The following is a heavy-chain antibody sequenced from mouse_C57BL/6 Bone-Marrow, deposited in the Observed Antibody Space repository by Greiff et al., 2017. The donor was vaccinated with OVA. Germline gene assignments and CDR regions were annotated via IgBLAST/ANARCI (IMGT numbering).Heavy chain of an antibody. CDR2: IYPSDSET. J-gene: IGHJ4*01. Sequence: QVQLQQPGAELVRSGSSVKLSCKASGYTFTSYWMDWVKQRPGQGLEWIGNIYPSDSETHYNQKFKDKATLTVDKSSSTAYMQLSSLTSEDSAVYYCASALYYDYDGYAMDYWGQGTSVTVSS. CDR3: ASALYYDYDGYAMDY. CDR1: GYTFTSYW. V-gene: IGHV1-61*01. D-gene: IGHD2-4*01.